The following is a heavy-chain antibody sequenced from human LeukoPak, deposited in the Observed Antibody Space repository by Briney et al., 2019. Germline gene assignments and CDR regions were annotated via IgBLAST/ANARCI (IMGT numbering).Heavy chain of an antibody. CDR2: IYSGGST. V-gene: IGHV3-53*01. CDR1: GFTISSNY. Sequence: VGSLRLSCAASGFTISSNYRSWVRQAPGKGLEWFSVIYSGGSTYYADSVKGRFTISRDDSKNTLYLQMNSLRAGDTAVYYCAKSISAAPFYYWGQGTLVTVSS. D-gene: IGHD6-13*01. J-gene: IGHJ4*02. CDR3: AKSISAAPFYY.